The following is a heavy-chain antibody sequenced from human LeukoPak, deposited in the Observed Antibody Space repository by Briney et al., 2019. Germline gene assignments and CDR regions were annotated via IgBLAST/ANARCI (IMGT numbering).Heavy chain of an antibody. CDR1: GYTFTGYY. V-gene: IGHV1-18*04. Sequence: ASVKVSCKASGYTFTGYYMHWVRQAPGQGLEWMGWNSAYNGNTNYAQKLQGRVTMTTDTSTSTVYMELRSLRSEDTAVYYCARGPGPADDGGGYCFDYWGQGTLVTVSS. CDR2: NSAYNGNT. D-gene: IGHD3-22*01. CDR3: ARGPGPADDGGGYCFDY. J-gene: IGHJ4*02.